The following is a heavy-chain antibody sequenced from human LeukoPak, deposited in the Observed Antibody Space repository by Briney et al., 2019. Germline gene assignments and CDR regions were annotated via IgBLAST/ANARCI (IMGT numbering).Heavy chain of an antibody. CDR2: ISSSGSTI. CDR3: ARFSAGYGPRGMDV. J-gene: IGHJ6*02. V-gene: IGHV3-48*03. D-gene: IGHD5-18*01. CDR1: GFTFSSYE. Sequence: GGSLRLSCAASGFTFSSYEMNWVRQAPGKGLEWVSYISSSGSTIYYADPVKGRFTISRDNAKNSLYLQMNSLRAEDTAVYYCARFSAGYGPRGMDVWGQGTTVTVSS.